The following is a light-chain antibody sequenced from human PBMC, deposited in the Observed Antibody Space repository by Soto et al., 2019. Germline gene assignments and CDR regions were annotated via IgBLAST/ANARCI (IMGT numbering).Light chain of an antibody. Sequence: QSVLTQPPSASGSPGQSVTISCTGTSSDVGGYNYVSWYQQHPGKAPKLMIFEVTKRPSGVPDRFSGSKSGNTASLTVSGLQPEDEADYYCSSYAGSTIVFGTGTKVTVL. J-gene: IGLJ1*01. CDR1: SSDVGGYNY. CDR3: SSYAGSTIV. V-gene: IGLV2-8*01. CDR2: EVT.